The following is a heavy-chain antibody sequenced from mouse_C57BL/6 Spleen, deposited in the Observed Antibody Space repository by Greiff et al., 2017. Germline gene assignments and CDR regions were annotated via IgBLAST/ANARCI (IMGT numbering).Heavy chain of an antibody. CDR1: GYTFTSYW. J-gene: IGHJ3*01. D-gene: IGHD4-1*01. CDR3: ARGGTGTWAY. Sequence: QVQLQQPGAELVKPGASVKLSCKASGYTFTSYWMQWVKQRPGQGLEWIGEIDPSDSYTNYNQKFKGKATLTVDTSSSTAYMQLSSLTSEDSAVYYCARGGTGTWAYWGQGTLVTVSA. V-gene: IGHV1-50*01. CDR2: IDPSDSYT.